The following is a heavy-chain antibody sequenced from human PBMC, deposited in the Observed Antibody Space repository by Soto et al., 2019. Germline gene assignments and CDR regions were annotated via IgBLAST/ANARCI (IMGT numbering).Heavy chain of an antibody. D-gene: IGHD2-2*01. J-gene: IGHJ4*02. CDR1: GGSINSYL. V-gene: IGHV4-4*07. CDR2: VYSSGTT. Sequence: PSETLSLTCSVSGGSINSYLWSWIRQPAGKGLEWIGRVYSSGTTDYNPSLNSRATMSVETSKNQSSLKLTSVTAADTAVYYCARDIGSYAYAEGYWGQGIQVTVSS. CDR3: ARDIGSYAYAEGY.